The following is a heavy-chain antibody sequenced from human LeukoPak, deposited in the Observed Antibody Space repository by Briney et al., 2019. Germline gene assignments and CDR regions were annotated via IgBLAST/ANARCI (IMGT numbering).Heavy chain of an antibody. CDR2: IYYSGST. J-gene: IGHJ5*02. CDR3: ARGDYTWVGFDP. V-gene: IGHV4-59*01. D-gene: IGHD4-11*01. Sequence: SETLSLTCTVSGGSISSYYWSWIRQPPGKGLEWIGYIYYSGSTNYNPSLKSRVTISVDTSKNQFSLKLSSVTAADTAVYYCARGDYTWVGFDPRGQATLVTVSS. CDR1: GGSISSYY.